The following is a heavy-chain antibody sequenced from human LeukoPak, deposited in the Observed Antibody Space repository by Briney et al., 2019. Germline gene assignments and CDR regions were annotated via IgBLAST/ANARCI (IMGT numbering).Heavy chain of an antibody. CDR3: ARPLRGGSGLYGMDV. D-gene: IGHD3-10*01. CDR1: GFTFSNYW. Sequence: GGSLRLSCAASGFTFSNYWMHWVRQAPGKGLVWVSRITSDGSITRYADSVKGRFTISRDNAKNTLYLQMNSLRAEDTAVYYCARPLRGGSGLYGMDVWGQGTTVTVSS. CDR2: ITSDGSIT. J-gene: IGHJ6*02. V-gene: IGHV3-74*01.